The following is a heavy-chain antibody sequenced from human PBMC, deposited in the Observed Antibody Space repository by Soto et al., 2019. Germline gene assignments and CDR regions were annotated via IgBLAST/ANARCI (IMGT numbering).Heavy chain of an antibody. J-gene: IGHJ6*01. V-gene: IGHV3-23*01. CDR3: AEDQAHHSGSYYLDYYYGMEV. D-gene: IGHD1-26*01. CDR1: GFTFSSYGMTFSSYA. Sequence: PGGSLRLSCAASGFTFSSYGMTFSSYAMSWVRQAPGKGLEWVSTISGSGDSTYYADSVKGRFTISRDNSKNTLYLQMNSLRAEETAVYYCAEDQAHHSGSYYLDYYYGMEVWGQGTTVTVSS. CDR2: ISGSGDST.